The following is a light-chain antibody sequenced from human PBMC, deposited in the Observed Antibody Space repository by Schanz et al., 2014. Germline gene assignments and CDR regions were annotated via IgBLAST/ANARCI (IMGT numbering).Light chain of an antibody. CDR3: QQYNNWPLT. CDR1: QSVGTN. Sequence: EIVMTQSPATLSVSPGERATLSCGASQSVGTNLAWYQQNPGQAPRLLIYGASTRATGIPARFSGSGSATEFTLTISSLQSEDFAAYYCQQYNNWPLTFGPGTKVDFK. CDR2: GAS. V-gene: IGKV3-15*01. J-gene: IGKJ3*01.